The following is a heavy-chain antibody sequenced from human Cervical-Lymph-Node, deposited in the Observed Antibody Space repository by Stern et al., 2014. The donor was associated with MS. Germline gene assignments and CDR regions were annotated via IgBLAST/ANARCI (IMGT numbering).Heavy chain of an antibody. Sequence: QVQLVQSGSELKKPGASVKVSCKTSGYTFTIYAMNWVRQAPGQGLEWMGWINTNTGNPTYAQGFTGRFVFSLDASVSTAYMQINSLKAEDTAVYYCARGGSTDAFDIWGQGTMVTVSS. D-gene: IGHD3-16*01. J-gene: IGHJ3*02. CDR2: INTNTGNP. CDR1: GYTFTIYA. V-gene: IGHV7-4-1*02. CDR3: ARGGSTDAFDI.